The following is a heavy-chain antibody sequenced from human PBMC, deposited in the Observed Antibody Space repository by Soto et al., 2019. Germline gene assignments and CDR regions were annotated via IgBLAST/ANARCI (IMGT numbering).Heavy chain of an antibody. V-gene: IGHV4-39*01. CDR1: GGSISSSSYY. D-gene: IGHD3-10*01. CDR3: ARTFRGVARYGMDV. J-gene: IGHJ6*02. CDR2: IYYSGST. Sequence: PSETLSLTCTVSGGSISSSSYYWGWIRQPPGKGLEWIGSIYYSGSTYYNPSLKSRVTISVDTSKNQFSLKLSSVTAADTAVYYCARTFRGVARYGMDVWGQGTTVTVSS.